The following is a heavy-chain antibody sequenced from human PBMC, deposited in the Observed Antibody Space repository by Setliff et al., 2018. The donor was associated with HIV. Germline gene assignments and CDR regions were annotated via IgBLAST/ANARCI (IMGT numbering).Heavy chain of an antibody. Sequence: PSETLSLTCTVSGGSISSSSYYWGWIRQPPGKGLEWIGTVYYSGSTYYNPSLKSRVTISVDTSGNQFSLKLSSVTAADTAVYYCARDGYSSSWYVISGSFDYWGQGILVTVSS. CDR1: GGSISSSSYY. CDR2: VYYSGST. V-gene: IGHV4-39*07. J-gene: IGHJ4*02. CDR3: ARDGYSSSWYVISGSFDY. D-gene: IGHD6-13*01.